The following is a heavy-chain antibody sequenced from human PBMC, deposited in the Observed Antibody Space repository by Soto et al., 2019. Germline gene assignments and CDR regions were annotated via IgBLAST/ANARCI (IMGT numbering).Heavy chain of an antibody. CDR1: GFTFSSYA. CDR3: AKDPQCITGTRCRWRYFDY. CDR2: ISGSGGST. Sequence: EVQLLGSGGGLVQPGGSLRLSCAASGFTFSSYAMSWVRQAPGKGLEWVSAISGSGGSTYYADSVKGRFTISRDNSKNTLYLQMNSLRAEDTAVYYCAKDPQCITGTRCRWRYFDYWGQGTLVTVSS. D-gene: IGHD1-20*01. V-gene: IGHV3-23*01. J-gene: IGHJ4*02.